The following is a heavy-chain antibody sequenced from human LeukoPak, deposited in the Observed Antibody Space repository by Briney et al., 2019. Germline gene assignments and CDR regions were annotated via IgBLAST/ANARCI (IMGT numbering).Heavy chain of an antibody. V-gene: IGHV4-4*07. CDR2: IYTSGST. Sequence: SETLSLTCTVSGGSINSYYWSWIRQPAGKGLEWIGRIYTSGSTNYDASLKSRVTMSVDTSKSQFSLKLSSVTAADTAVYYCANQWLVPDAFDIWGQGTMVTVSS. J-gene: IGHJ3*02. D-gene: IGHD6-19*01. CDR3: ANQWLVPDAFDI. CDR1: GGSINSYY.